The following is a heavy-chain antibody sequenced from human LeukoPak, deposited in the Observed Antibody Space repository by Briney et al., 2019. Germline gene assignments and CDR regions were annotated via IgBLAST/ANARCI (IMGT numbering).Heavy chain of an antibody. J-gene: IGHJ4*02. CDR1: GFTFSCYS. Sequence: GGFLRFSCEAGGFTFSCYSRNGGRQAPGKGLEWGLSISTGSANIYYADLLKGGFTISRDSAKNPLSLQTNSLTAEDPAVYPCATAPFVAVAGTPDYWGQGTLVTVSS. CDR3: ATAPFVAVAGTPDY. V-gene: IGHV3-21*01. CDR2: ISTGSANI. D-gene: IGHD6-19*01.